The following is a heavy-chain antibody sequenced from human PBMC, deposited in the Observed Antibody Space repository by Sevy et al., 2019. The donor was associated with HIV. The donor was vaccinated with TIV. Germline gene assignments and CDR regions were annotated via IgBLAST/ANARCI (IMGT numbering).Heavy chain of an antibody. CDR1: GYTFTGYY. CDR3: AREWVTFASYYPNWFDP. V-gene: IGHV1-2*06. CDR2: INPNSGGT. J-gene: IGHJ5*02. D-gene: IGHD3-10*01. Sequence: ASVKVSCKASGYTFTGYYMHWVRQAPGQGLEWMGRINPNSGGTNYEQKFQGRVTMTRDTSISTAYMELSRLRSDDTAVYYCAREWVTFASYYPNWFDPWGPGTLVTVSS.